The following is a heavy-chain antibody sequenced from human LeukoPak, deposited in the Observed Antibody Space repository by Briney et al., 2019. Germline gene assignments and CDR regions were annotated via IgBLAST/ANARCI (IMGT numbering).Heavy chain of an antibody. V-gene: IGHV3-7*01. CDR3: ARGGYSSGYPYYMDV. Sequence: GGSLRLPCAASGFTFSSYWMSWVRQAPGKGLEWVANIKQDGSEKYYVDSVKGRFTISRDNAKNSLYLQMNSLRAEDTAVYYCARGGYSSGYPYYMDVWGKGTTVTVSS. CDR2: IKQDGSEK. J-gene: IGHJ6*03. CDR1: GFTFSSYW. D-gene: IGHD6-19*01.